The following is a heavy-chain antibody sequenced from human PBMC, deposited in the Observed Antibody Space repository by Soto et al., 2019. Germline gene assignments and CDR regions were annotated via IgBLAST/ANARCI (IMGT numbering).Heavy chain of an antibody. CDR1: GGSFSGYY. D-gene: IGHD6-13*01. CDR3: ARAGRIAAALSRPRSSFQH. V-gene: IGHV4-34*01. J-gene: IGHJ1*01. CDR2: INHSGST. Sequence: QVQLQQWGAGLLKPSETLSLTCAVYGGSFSGYYWSWIRQPPGKGLEWIGEINHSGSTNYNPSLKSRVTISVDTSKNQFSLKLSSVTAADTAVYYCARAGRIAAALSRPRSSFQHWGQGTLVTVSS.